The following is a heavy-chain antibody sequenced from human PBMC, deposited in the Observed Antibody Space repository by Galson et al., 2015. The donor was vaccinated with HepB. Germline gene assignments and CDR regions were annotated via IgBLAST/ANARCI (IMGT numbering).Heavy chain of an antibody. CDR3: AKDLYDSNGLDFAY. Sequence: SLRLSCAASGFTFNRSWMSWVRQAPGKGLEWVATIQDYGGEKYYVDSVKGRFTISRDNAKNSLYLQMNTLRAEDTALYYCAKDLYDSNGLDFAYWGHGTLVTVSS. CDR1: GFTFNRSW. J-gene: IGHJ4*01. V-gene: IGHV3-7*04. D-gene: IGHD3-22*01. CDR2: IQDYGGEK.